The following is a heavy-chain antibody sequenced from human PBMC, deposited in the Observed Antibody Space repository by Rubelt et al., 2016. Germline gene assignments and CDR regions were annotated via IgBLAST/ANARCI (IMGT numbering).Heavy chain of an antibody. Sequence: GKGLEWVAYISSTYAIYYADSVRGRFTISRDNAKNSLYLQMDSLRAEDTAVYYCARRLRQDDAFDIWGQGTLVTVSS. CDR2: ISSTYAI. CDR3: ARRLRQDDAFDI. V-gene: IGHV3-69-1*02. J-gene: IGHJ3*02.